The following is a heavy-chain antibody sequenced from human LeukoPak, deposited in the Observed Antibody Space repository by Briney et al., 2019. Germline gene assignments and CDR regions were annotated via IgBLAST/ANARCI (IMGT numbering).Heavy chain of an antibody. Sequence: SETLSLTCTVSGGSISSSSYYWSWIRQPPGKGLEWIGEINHSGSTNYNPSLKSRVTISVDTSKNQFSLKLSSVTAADTAVYYCARRVSSSPTAQGGWFDPWGQGTLVTVSS. V-gene: IGHV4-39*07. CDR3: ARRVSSSPTAQGGWFDP. CDR2: INHSGST. CDR1: GGSISSSSYY. J-gene: IGHJ5*02. D-gene: IGHD6-6*01.